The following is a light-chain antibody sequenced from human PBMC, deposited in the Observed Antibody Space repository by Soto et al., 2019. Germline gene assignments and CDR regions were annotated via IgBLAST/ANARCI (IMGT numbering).Light chain of an antibody. J-gene: IGKJ2*01. CDR1: QSIRNS. CDR2: SAS. Sequence: DIQVTQSPSSLSASVGDRVTISCRASQSIRNSLNWYQQRPGKPPKLLIYSASRLQSGAPSRFSGSGSGTDFTLTISSLQPEDFATYYCQQYDSYPYTFGQGTKLEIK. V-gene: IGKV1-39*01. CDR3: QQYDSYPYT.